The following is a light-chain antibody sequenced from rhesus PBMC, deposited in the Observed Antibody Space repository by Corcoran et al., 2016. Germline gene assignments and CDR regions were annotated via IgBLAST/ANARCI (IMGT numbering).Light chain of an antibody. CDR1: SLKTYY. V-gene: IGLV3S11*01. CDR3: GSWVNSDNHYI. Sequence: SSGLTQEPALSVALGHTVRMTCQGDSLKTYYASWYQQKPGQVPVLVIYGNTDRPSGIPGRFSGSWSGNTGSLTLTGAQVEDEADYYCGSWVNSDNHYIFGAGTRLTVL. J-gene: IGLJ1*01. CDR2: GNT.